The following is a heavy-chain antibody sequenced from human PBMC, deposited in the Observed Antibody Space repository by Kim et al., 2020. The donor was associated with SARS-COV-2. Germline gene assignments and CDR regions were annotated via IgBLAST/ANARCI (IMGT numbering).Heavy chain of an antibody. Sequence: GGSLRLSCAASGFTFSNYWMHWVRQVPGKGLVWVSRINSDGSSTNYADSVKGRFTISRDNAKNTLYVQMNSLRAEDTAVYYCASDRSHYGMDVWGQGTTVTVSS. CDR2: INSDGSST. CDR3: ASDRSHYGMDV. V-gene: IGHV3-74*01. J-gene: IGHJ6*02. CDR1: GFTFSNYW.